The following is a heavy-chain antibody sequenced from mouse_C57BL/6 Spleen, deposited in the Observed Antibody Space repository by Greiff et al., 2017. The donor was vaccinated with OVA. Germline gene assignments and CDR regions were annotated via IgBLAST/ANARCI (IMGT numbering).Heavy chain of an antibody. CDR3: ARDYGSLYWYFDV. Sequence: EVQVVESGPGLVKPSQSLSLTCSVTGYSITSGYYWNWIRQFPGNKLEWMGYISYDGSNNYNPSLKNRISITRDTSKNQFFLKLNSVTTEDTATYYCARDYGSLYWYFDVWGTGTTVTVSS. CDR2: ISYDGSN. D-gene: IGHD1-1*01. J-gene: IGHJ1*03. V-gene: IGHV3-6*01. CDR1: GYSITSGYY.